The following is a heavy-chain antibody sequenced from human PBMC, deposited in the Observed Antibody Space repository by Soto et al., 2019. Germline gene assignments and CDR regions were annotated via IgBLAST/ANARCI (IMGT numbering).Heavy chain of an antibody. J-gene: IGHJ6*02. Sequence: QVQLVQSGAEVKKPGASVKVSCKASGYTFTSYAMHWVRQAPGQRLEWMGWINAGNGNTKYSQKFQGSVTITRDTSASTAYMELSSLRSEDTAVYYCATGTILARYYYYYYGMDVWGQGTTVTVSS. CDR3: ATGTILARYYYYYYGMDV. CDR1: GYTFTSYA. V-gene: IGHV1-3*01. CDR2: INAGNGNT. D-gene: IGHD1-26*01.